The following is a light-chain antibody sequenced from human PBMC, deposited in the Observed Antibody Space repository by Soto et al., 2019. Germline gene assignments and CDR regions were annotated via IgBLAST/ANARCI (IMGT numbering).Light chain of an antibody. V-gene: IGKV3-11*01. Sequence: IVLTQSPATLSLSPGERATLSCRASQSVSRYLAWYQQKPGQAPRLLIYDASNRATGIPARFSGSGSGTDFTLTISSLEAEDFAVYYCQQRSNWPRTFGQGTKVDIK. CDR1: QSVSRY. CDR3: QQRSNWPRT. CDR2: DAS. J-gene: IGKJ1*01.